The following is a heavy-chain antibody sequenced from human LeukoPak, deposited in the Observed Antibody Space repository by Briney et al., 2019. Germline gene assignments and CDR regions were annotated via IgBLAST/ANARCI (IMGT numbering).Heavy chain of an antibody. D-gene: IGHD1-1*01. V-gene: IGHV3-53*01. CDR3: ARGRERTATPGY. CDR1: GFTVSSNY. Sequence: GGSLRLSCAASGFTVSSNYMSWVRQAPGKGLEWVSVIYSGGSTYYADSVKGRFTISRDNSKNTLYLQMNSLRAEDTAVYYCARGRERTATPGYWGQGTLVTVSS. J-gene: IGHJ4*02. CDR2: IYSGGST.